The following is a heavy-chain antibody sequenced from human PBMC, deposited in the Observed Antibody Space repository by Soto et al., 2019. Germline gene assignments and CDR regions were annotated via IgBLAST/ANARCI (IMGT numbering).Heavy chain of an antibody. CDR3: ARVYTGSYSDS. CDR1: GASIRSNNW. V-gene: IGHV4-4*02. D-gene: IGHD1-26*01. J-gene: IGHJ4*02. Sequence: SETLSLTCAVSGASIRSNNWWSWVRQPPGKGLEWIGEIFHGGSTYYNPSLKTRLTISVDKSKNQFSLKLISVTAADTAVYYCARVYTGSYSDSWGRGTLVTVSS. CDR2: IFHGGST.